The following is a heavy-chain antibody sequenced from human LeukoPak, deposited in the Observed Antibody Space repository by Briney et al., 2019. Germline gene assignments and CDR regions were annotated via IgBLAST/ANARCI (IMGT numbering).Heavy chain of an antibody. CDR2: ISSSSTNL. V-gene: IGHV3-48*04. J-gene: IGHJ4*02. CDR3: ARRGNRLAGAGTDY. CDR1: GFTFSTYS. Sequence: GGSLRLSCVASGFTFSTYSMNWVRQAPGKGLEWVSYISSSSTNLYYADSVKGRFTISRDNAKNSLFLQMNSLRAEDTAVYYCARRGNRLAGAGTDYWGQGTLVTVSS. D-gene: IGHD6-13*01.